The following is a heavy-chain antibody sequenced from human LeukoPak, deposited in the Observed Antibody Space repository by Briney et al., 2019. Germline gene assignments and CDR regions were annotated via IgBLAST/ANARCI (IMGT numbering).Heavy chain of an antibody. CDR1: GFTFSYYT. J-gene: IGHJ5*02. Sequence: GGSLRLSCAASGFTFSYYTMNWVRQAPGKGLEWVSSINSIGSYMYYADSVKGRFTISRDNAKDSLYLQMSSLRAEDTAVYYCARDDVAWNDVHWFDPWGQGTMVTVSS. CDR3: ARDDVAWNDVHWFDP. D-gene: IGHD1-1*01. CDR2: INSIGSYM. V-gene: IGHV3-21*01.